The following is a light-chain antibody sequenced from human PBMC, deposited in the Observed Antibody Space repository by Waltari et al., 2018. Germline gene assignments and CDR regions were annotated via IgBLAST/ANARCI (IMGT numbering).Light chain of an antibody. CDR3: QQYSRSPRT. Sequence: EIVLTQSPGTLSLSPGETATLSCRASQTVSSSYFAWYQQKPGQAPRLLIYGASSRATGIPDRFSGSGSGTDFTLTISRLEPEDFAVYYCQQYSRSPRTFGQGTKVEIK. V-gene: IGKV3-20*01. CDR1: QTVSSSY. J-gene: IGKJ1*01. CDR2: GAS.